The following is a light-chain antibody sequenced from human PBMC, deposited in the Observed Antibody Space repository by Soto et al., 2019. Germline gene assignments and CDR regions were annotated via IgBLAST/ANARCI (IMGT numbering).Light chain of an antibody. Sequence: QSALTQPPSLSGTRGQRVTISCSGSNSNIGRYSVNWYQHFPGTAPKILIYSDDERPSGVPDRFSGSKSGTSASLAISGLQSEDEAEYYCAAWYDNLNGPLFGGGTKLTVL. CDR1: NSNIGRYS. CDR3: AAWYDNLNGPL. CDR2: SDD. V-gene: IGLV1-44*01. J-gene: IGLJ3*02.